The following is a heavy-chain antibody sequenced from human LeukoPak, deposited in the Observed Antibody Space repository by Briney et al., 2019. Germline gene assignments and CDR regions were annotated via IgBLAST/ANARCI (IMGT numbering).Heavy chain of an antibody. J-gene: IGHJ4*02. V-gene: IGHV3-30*02. CDR3: AKDPEYCSGGSCYGIDY. Sequence: GGSLRLSCAASGFTFSNYGMHWVRQAPGKGLEWVTFIRYDGSNKYYADSVKGRFTISRDNSKSTLYLQMNSLRPEDTAVYYCAKDPEYCSGGSCYGIDYWGQGTLVTVSS. CDR1: GFTFSNYG. CDR2: IRYDGSNK. D-gene: IGHD2-15*01.